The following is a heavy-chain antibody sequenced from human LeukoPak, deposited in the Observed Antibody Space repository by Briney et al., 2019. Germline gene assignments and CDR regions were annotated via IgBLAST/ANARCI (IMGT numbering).Heavy chain of an antibody. CDR3: ARGNGYPFDY. V-gene: IGHV6-1*01. J-gene: IGHJ4*02. CDR2: TYYRSKWYN. D-gene: IGHD3-16*01. Sequence: SQTLSLTCAISGDSLSSNSATWNWVRQSPSRGLEWLGRTYYRSKWYNDYAVSVKGRVTINPDASKKQFSLQLNSVTPEDTAMYYCARGNGYPFDYWGQGTLVTVSP. CDR1: GDSLSSNSAT.